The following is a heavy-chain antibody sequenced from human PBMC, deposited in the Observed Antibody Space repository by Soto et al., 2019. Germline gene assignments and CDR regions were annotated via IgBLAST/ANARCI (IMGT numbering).Heavy chain of an antibody. Sequence: ASVKVSCKASGYDFTAYDINWVRQASGQGLEWMGWMNPINGATGSARRFQGRVSMTRNTATGTAYLELTSLRSDDSAVYYCGRGPSPRAPAGGTPYYYGMDVWGQGTTVTVSS. D-gene: IGHD6-13*01. CDR1: GYDFTAYD. J-gene: IGHJ6*02. CDR2: MNPINGAT. CDR3: GRGPSPRAPAGGTPYYYGMDV. V-gene: IGHV1-8*02.